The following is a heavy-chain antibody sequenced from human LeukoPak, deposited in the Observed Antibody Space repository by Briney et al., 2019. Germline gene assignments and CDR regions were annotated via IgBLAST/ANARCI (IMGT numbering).Heavy chain of an antibody. Sequence: GGSLRLSCAASGFPFSSYEMNWVRQAPGKRLQWVSYISSSGNKIYYAASVKGRFTISRDNAKNSLYLQIDSLRAEDTAVYYCARGQRPQYTSTWDNWFDPWGQGAQVTVSS. J-gene: IGHJ5*02. CDR2: ISSSGNKI. V-gene: IGHV3-48*03. CDR3: ARGQRPQYTSTWDNWFDP. D-gene: IGHD2-2*01. CDR1: GFPFSSYE.